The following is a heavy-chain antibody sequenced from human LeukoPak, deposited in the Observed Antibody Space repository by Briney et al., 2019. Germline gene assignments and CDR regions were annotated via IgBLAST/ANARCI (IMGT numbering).Heavy chain of an antibody. CDR1: GLTSSRYW. Sequence: GGSLRLSCAASGLTSSRYWMSWVRQAPGKGLEWVSSISSSSSYIYYADSVKGRFTISRDNARNSVYLQMNSLRVEDTAVYHCAVDKSWSFPLWGQGTLVTVSS. V-gene: IGHV3-21*01. J-gene: IGHJ4*02. D-gene: IGHD1-26*01. CDR2: ISSSSSYI. CDR3: AVDKSWSFPL.